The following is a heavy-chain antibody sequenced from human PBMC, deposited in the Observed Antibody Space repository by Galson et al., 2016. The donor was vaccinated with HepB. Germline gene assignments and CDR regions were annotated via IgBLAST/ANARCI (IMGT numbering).Heavy chain of an antibody. D-gene: IGHD1-26*01. J-gene: IGHJ6*02. CDR1: GFTFSSYS. V-gene: IGHV3-48*02. CDR3: ARQIVEGTYNYGMDV. CDR2: ISSSSSSI. Sequence: SLRLSCAASGFTFSSYSMNLVRQAPGKGLEWVSYISSSSSSIYYADSVKGRFTISRDTAKNSLYLQMNSLRDEDTAVYYWARQIVEGTYNYGMDVWGHGTTVTVSS.